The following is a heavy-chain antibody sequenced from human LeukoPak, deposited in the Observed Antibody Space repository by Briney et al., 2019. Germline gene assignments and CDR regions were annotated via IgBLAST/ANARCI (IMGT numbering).Heavy chain of an antibody. Sequence: GGSLRLSCAASVSTFVSYWMHWVRQAPWKGLVWVLPINSDGSRTSYADCVKGRFTISRDNAKNTLYLQMNSLRAEDTAVYYCARASSGYYYALPYFDYWGQGTLVTVSS. CDR1: VSTFVSYW. D-gene: IGHD3-22*01. V-gene: IGHV3-74*01. J-gene: IGHJ4*02. CDR3: ARASSGYYYALPYFDY. CDR2: INSDGSRT.